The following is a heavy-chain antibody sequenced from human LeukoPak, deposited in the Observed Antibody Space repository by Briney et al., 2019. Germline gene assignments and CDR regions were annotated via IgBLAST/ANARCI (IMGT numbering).Heavy chain of an antibody. J-gene: IGHJ4*02. V-gene: IGHV3-48*04. CDR1: GFTFSSYS. D-gene: IGHD3-16*01. CDR3: ARDNDGRLGEFGY. Sequence: GGSLRLSCAASGFTFSSYSMNWVRQAPGEGLEWGSYISSSSSTIYYADSVKGRFTISRDNAKNSLYLQMNSLRAEDTAVYYCARDNDGRLGEFGYWGQGTLVTVSS. CDR2: ISSSSSTI.